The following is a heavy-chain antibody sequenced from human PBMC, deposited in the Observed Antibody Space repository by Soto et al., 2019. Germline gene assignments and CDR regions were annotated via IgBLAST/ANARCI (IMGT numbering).Heavy chain of an antibody. CDR3: AKDTFYHDSSGYYVFDY. CDR1: DFTFSSYG. D-gene: IGHD3-22*01. Sequence: QVQLVESGGGVVQPGRSLTLSCAASDFTFSSYGIHWVRQAPGKGLGWVAVISYDGSNKQYGDSVKGRFTMSRDNSKNTVHLQMNRLRVEDTAVYYCAKDTFYHDSSGYYVFDYWGQGTLVTVSS. CDR2: ISYDGSNK. J-gene: IGHJ4*02. V-gene: IGHV3-30*18.